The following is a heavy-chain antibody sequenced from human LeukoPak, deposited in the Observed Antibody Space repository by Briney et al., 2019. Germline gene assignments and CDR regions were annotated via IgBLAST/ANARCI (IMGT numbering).Heavy chain of an antibody. CDR3: ARRDSSGWFYFDY. CDR2: IYPGDSDT. D-gene: IGHD6-19*01. Sequence: GAALQISCKGSGCGFTNYWIGWVRRMPGKGLEGRGSIYPGDSDTRYSPSFQGQVTISADKSISTAYLQWNSLKASDTAMYYCARRDSSGWFYFDYWGQGTLVTVSS. CDR1: GCGFTNYW. V-gene: IGHV5-51*01. J-gene: IGHJ4*02.